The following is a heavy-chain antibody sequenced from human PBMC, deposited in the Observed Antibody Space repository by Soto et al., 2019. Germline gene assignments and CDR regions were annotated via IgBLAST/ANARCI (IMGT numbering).Heavy chain of an antibody. CDR2: ISGSGTTT. CDR1: GFSFRSFS. J-gene: IGHJ4*02. V-gene: IGHV3-48*04. D-gene: IGHD3-10*01. CDR3: ARLGDYGSGSY. Sequence: EVHLVESGGDLVPPGGSLRLSCAASGFSFRSFSMNWVRQAPGKGLEWVSYISGSGTTTYYADSVKGRFTISRDNAKNSLYLQMNSLQAEDTAVYYCARLGDYGSGSYWGQGTLVTVSS.